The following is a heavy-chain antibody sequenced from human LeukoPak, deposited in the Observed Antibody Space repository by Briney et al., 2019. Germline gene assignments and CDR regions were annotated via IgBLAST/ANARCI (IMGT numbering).Heavy chain of an antibody. J-gene: IGHJ4*02. CDR1: GFSFNSYW. V-gene: IGHV3-7*01. D-gene: IGHD4/OR15-4a*01. CDR2: IKQDGNKK. Sequence: GGSLRLSCAASGFSFNSYWMAWVRQAPGKGLEWVANIKQDGNKKYYVDSVKGRFTISRDNAKNSLYLQMNSLRVEDTAVYYCARDGDYGLNYRSGFDYWGQGTLVTVSS. CDR3: ARDGDYGLNYRSGFDY.